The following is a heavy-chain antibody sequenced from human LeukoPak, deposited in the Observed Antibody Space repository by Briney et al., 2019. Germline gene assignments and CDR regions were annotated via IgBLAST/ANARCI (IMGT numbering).Heavy chain of an antibody. Sequence: ASVKVSCKASGYTFTSYYMHWVRQAPGQGLEWMGWINTKTMNPTYAQGFTGRFVFSLDTSVSTAYLQISSLKAEDTAVYFCARGHNWNFVWSDYWGQGTLVTVSS. CDR2: INTKTMNP. D-gene: IGHD1-7*01. CDR3: ARGHNWNFVWSDY. J-gene: IGHJ4*02. V-gene: IGHV7-4-1*02. CDR1: GYTFTSYY.